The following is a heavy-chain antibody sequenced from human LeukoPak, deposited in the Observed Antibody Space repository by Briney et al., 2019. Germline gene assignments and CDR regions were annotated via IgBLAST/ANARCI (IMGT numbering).Heavy chain of an antibody. CDR1: GGSISSYY. D-gene: IGHD2-2*02. V-gene: IGHV4-4*07. CDR2: IYTSGST. Sequence: SETQSLTCTVSGGSISSYYWSWIRQPAGKGLEWIGRIYTSGSTNYNPSLKSRVTMSVDTSKNQFSLKLSSVTAADTAVYYCAREFCSSTSCYSGDDAFDIWGQGTMVTVSS. J-gene: IGHJ3*02. CDR3: AREFCSSTSCYSGDDAFDI.